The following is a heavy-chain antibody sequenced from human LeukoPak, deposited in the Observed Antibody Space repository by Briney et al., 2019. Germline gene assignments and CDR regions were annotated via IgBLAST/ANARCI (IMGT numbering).Heavy chain of an antibody. J-gene: IGHJ4*02. CDR2: ISYDGSNK. CDR1: GFTFSSYP. CDR3: TRGRAPPYCSSASCYVDS. Sequence: GGSLRLSCAASGFTFSSYPMHWVRQAPGKGLEWVAVISYDGSNKYYADSVMGRFTISRDNSQNTLYLQMNSLRTQDTAVYYCTRGRAPPYCSSASCYVDSWGQGTLVTASP. D-gene: IGHD2-2*01. V-gene: IGHV3-30*01.